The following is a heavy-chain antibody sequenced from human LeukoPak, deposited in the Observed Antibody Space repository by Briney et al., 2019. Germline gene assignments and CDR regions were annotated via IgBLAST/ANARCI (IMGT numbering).Heavy chain of an antibody. CDR1: GFTFSSYS. J-gene: IGHJ3*02. Sequence: GGSLRLSCVACGFTFSSYSMHWVRQAPGKGLEWVSYISSTSNTIYYADSVKGRFTISRDNAENSLYLQMNSLRDEGSAVYYCARGTQRAFDIWGQGTMVTVSS. V-gene: IGHV3-48*02. D-gene: IGHD2-2*01. CDR2: ISSTSNTI. CDR3: ARGTQRAFDI.